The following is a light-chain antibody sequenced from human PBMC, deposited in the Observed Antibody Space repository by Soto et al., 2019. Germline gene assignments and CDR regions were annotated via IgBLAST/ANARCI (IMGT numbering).Light chain of an antibody. CDR1: QTISSNY. Sequence: EIVLTQSPGPLSLSAGERATLSCRASQTISSNYLAWYQQKPGQAPRLLIFGASYRATGIPDRFSGSGSGTDFTLTISRLEPEDFAVYYCQQYRSSPPEFTFGPGTKVDIK. V-gene: IGKV3-20*01. J-gene: IGKJ3*01. CDR2: GAS. CDR3: QQYRSSPPEFT.